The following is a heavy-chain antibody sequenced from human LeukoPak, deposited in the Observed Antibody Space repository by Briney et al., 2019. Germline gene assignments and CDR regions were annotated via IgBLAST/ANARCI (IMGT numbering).Heavy chain of an antibody. CDR2: IRYDGSNK. J-gene: IGHJ4*02. V-gene: IGHV3-30*02. CDR1: GFTFSSYG. D-gene: IGHD3-22*01. CDR3: AKDPHPYYYDSSGPPGDY. Sequence: GGSLRLSCAASGFTFSSYGMHWVRQAPDKGLEWVAFIRYDGSNKYYADSVKGRFTISRDNSKNTLYLQMNSLRAEDTAVYHCAKDPHPYYYDSSGPPGDYWGQGTLVTVSS.